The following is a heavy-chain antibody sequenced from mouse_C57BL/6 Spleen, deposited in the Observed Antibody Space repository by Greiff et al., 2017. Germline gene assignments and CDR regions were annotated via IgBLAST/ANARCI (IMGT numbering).Heavy chain of an antibody. J-gene: IGHJ2*01. V-gene: IGHV3-6*01. CDR3: GRDRDDYGFFDY. CDR2: IRSDGSN. D-gene: IGHD2-4*01. Sequence: EVQLQESGPGLVKPSQSLTLSCSVTGYSITSGYYWYWNRPFPGNPLGWMGYIRSDGSNNYNPSLKNRLSITRDTSKNQFFLKLNAVTTEDTATYYCGRDRDDYGFFDYWGQGTTLTVSS. CDR1: GYSITSGYY.